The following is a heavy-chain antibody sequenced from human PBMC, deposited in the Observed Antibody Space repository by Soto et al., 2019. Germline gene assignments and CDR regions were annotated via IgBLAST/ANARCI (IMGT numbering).Heavy chain of an antibody. CDR2: LWYDGSNK. J-gene: IGHJ4*02. V-gene: IGHV3-33*06. CDR1: GFTFSSYG. D-gene: IGHD6-19*01. Sequence: GGSLRLSCAASGFTFSSYGMHWVRQAPGKGLEWVAVLWYDGSNKYYADSVKGRFTISRDNSKNTLYLQMNSLRVDDTAVYYCGKERRGSGWSVCNFWGQGALVTVSS. CDR3: GKERRGSGWSVCNF.